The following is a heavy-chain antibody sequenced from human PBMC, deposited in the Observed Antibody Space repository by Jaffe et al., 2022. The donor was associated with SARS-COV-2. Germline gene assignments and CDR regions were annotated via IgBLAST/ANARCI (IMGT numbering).Heavy chain of an antibody. CDR2: IYYSGST. CDR1: GGSISSGGYY. J-gene: IGHJ4*02. Sequence: QVQLQESGPGLVKPSQTLSLTCTVSGGSISSGGYYWSWIRQHPGKGLEWIGYIYYSGSTYYNPSLKSRVTISVDTSKNQFSLKLSSVTAADTAVYYCASSTRGYSGYDETHLDYWGQGTLVTVSS. D-gene: IGHD5-12*01. V-gene: IGHV4-31*03. CDR3: ASSTRGYSGYDETHLDY.